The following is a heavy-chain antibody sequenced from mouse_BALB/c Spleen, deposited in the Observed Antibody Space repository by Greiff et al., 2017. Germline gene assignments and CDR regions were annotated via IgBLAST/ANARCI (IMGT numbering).Heavy chain of an antibody. CDR1: GYTFTSYW. Sequence: LQQPGSVLVRPGASVKLSCKASGYTFTSYWMHWVKQRPGQGLEWIGNIYPGSGSTNSDAKFKSKATLTVDTSSSTAYMQLSSLTSEDSAVYYCTRRWDWYFDVWGAGTTVTVSS. CDR3: TRRWDWYFDV. J-gene: IGHJ1*01. V-gene: IGHV1S22*01. D-gene: IGHD1-1*02. CDR2: IYPGSGST.